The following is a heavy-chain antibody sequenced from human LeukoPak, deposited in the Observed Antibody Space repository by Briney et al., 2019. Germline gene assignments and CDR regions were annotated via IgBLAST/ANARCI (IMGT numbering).Heavy chain of an antibody. V-gene: IGHV3-30*03. D-gene: IGHD5-18*01. J-gene: IGHJ1*01. CDR3: ATEIQLWLPGRYFQH. CDR2: ISYDGSNK. CDR1: GFTFSSYG. Sequence: GRSLRLSCAASGFTFSSYGMHWVRQAPGKGLEWVAVISYDGSNKYYADSVKGRFTISRDNSKNTLYLQMNSLRAEDTAVYYCATEIQLWLPGRYFQHWGQGTLVTVSS.